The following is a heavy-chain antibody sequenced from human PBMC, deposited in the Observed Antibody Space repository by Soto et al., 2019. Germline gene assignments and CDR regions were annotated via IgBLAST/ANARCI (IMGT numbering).Heavy chain of an antibody. D-gene: IGHD2-15*01. CDR3: GGSDYYYGMDV. CDR2: IKSKTDGGTT. V-gene: IGHV3-15*07. Sequence: GGSLSLSCAASGFTFSNAWMNWVRQAPGKGLEWVGRIKSKTDGGTTDYAAPVKGRFTISRDDSKNTLYLQMNSLKTEDTAVYYCGGSDYYYGMDVWGQGTTVTVSS. J-gene: IGHJ6*02. CDR1: GFTFSNAW.